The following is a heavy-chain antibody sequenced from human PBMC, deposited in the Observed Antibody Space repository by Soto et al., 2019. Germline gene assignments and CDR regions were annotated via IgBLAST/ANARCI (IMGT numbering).Heavy chain of an antibody. CDR3: EKGGNSRLDY. CDR1: GFTVSSNY. CDR2: IYIGGST. Sequence: EVQLVESGGGLIQPGVSLRLSCAASGFTVSSNYMSWVRQAPGKGLEWVSVIYIGGSTYYADSLNGRFTISRDNSKNTLYLQMNSLTAEDTAVYYCEKGGNSRLDYWGQVTLVTVSS. V-gene: IGHV3-53*01. J-gene: IGHJ4*02. D-gene: IGHD2-21*02.